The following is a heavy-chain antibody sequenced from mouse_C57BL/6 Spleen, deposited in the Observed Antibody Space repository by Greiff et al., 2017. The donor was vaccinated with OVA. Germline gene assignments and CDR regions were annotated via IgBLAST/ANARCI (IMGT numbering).Heavy chain of an antibody. CDR3: TMKQLYYFDY. CDR2: IDPETGGT. J-gene: IGHJ2*01. CDR1: GYTFTDYE. V-gene: IGHV1-15*01. Sequence: VQLQQSGAELVRPGASVTLSCKASGYTFTDYEMHWVKQTPVHGLEWIGAIDPETGGTAYNQKFKGKAILTADKSSSTAYMELRSLTSEDSAVYYCTMKQLYYFDYWGKGTTLTVSS. D-gene: IGHD3-1*01.